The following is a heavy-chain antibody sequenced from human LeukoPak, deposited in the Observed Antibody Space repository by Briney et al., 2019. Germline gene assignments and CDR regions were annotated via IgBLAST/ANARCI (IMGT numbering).Heavy chain of an antibody. CDR1: GITFSNDW. V-gene: IGHV3-15*01. CDR2: INTKSDGETT. D-gene: IGHD2-2*01. CDR3: TAGHYSNL. Sequence: GGSLRLSCAAYGITFSNDWMRWVRQAPGKGLEWVGRINTKSDGETTDYAAPVKGRFTISRDDSKDTLFLQMSSLRTEDTAMYYCTAGHYSNLWGQGTLVTVSS. J-gene: IGHJ5*02.